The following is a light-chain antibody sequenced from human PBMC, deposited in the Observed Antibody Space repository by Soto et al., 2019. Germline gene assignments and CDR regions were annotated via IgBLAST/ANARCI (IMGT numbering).Light chain of an antibody. CDR1: NVGRKA. V-gene: IGLV3-21*02. CDR2: DNT. J-gene: IGLJ3*02. Sequence: SYELTQPLSVSVAPGQTARFTCGGDNVGRKAVHWYQQKPGQAPLLVVYDNTDRSSGIPERISGSNSGNTATLTISRVEAGDEGDYYCQVWNSDSDHSAVFGEGAKLTVL. CDR3: QVWNSDSDHSAV.